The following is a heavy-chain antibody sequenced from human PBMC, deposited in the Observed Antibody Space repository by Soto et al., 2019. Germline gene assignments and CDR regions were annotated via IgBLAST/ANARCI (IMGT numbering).Heavy chain of an antibody. CDR1: GGSIISGDYY. CDR3: ARGNVVAIDY. Sequence: PSETLSLTCTVSGGSIISGDYYWSWIRQPPGKGLEWIGYIYYSGDTSYNPSLKSRVTISIDTSKNQFSLKLSSVTAADTAVYYCARGNVVAIDYWGQGTLVTVSS. D-gene: IGHD2-21*01. J-gene: IGHJ4*02. CDR2: IYYSGDT. V-gene: IGHV4-30-4*08.